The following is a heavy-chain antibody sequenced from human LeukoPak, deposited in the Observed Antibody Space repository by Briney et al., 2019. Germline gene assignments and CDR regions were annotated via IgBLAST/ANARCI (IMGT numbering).Heavy chain of an antibody. V-gene: IGHV4-59*01. CDR1: GGSISSYY. J-gene: IGHJ3*02. Sequence: SSETLSLTCTVSGGSISSYYWSWIRQPPGKGLEWIGYVYSTGGTSGSTDYNPSLNSRVTISVDTSKNQFSMKLTSVTAADTAVYYCARYRAFDIWGQGTMVTVSS. CDR3: ARYRAFDI. CDR2: VYSTGGTSGST.